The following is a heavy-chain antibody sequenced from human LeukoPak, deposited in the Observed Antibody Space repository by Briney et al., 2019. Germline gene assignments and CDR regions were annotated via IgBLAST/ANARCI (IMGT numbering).Heavy chain of an antibody. V-gene: IGHV3-7*01. Sequence: GGSLRLSCAASGFTFSSYWMSWVRQAPGKGLEWVANIKQDGSEKYYVDSVKGRFTISRDNAKNSLYLQMNSLRAEDTAVYYCARAGTRYYGSGSYDYWGQGTLVTVSS. CDR2: IKQDGSEK. J-gene: IGHJ4*02. D-gene: IGHD3-10*01. CDR1: GFTFSSYW. CDR3: ARAGTRYYGSGSYDY.